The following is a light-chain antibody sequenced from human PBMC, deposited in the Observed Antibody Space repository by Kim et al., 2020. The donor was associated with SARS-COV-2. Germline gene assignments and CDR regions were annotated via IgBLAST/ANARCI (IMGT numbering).Light chain of an antibody. CDR3: CSYEGTVV. CDR1: SSDIV. V-gene: IGLV2-23*02. J-gene: IGLJ2*01. CDR2: EVN. Sequence: ASVSGTPGQPITISCTGASSDIVSWYQHHPGEAPKLIIFEVNKRPSQISNRFSGSKSGNTASLTIAGLQAEDEAIYYCCSYEGTVVFGGGTQLTVL.